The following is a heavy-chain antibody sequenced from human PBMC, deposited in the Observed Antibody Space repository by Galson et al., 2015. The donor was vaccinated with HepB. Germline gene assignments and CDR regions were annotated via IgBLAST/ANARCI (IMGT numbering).Heavy chain of an antibody. Sequence: CTVSGGSISSYYWSWIRQPPGKGLEWIGYIYYSGSTNYNPSLKSRVTISVDTSKNQFSLKLSSVTAADTAVYYCARVSDSSEALDYWGQGTLVTVSS. CDR2: IYYSGST. CDR1: GGSISSYY. D-gene: IGHD3-22*01. CDR3: ARVSDSSEALDY. J-gene: IGHJ4*02. V-gene: IGHV4-59*01.